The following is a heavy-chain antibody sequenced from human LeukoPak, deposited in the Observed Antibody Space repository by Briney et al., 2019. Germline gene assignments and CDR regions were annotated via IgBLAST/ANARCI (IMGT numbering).Heavy chain of an antibody. CDR1: GYTFTGYY. Sequence: TGGSLRLSCAASGYTFTGYYMHWVRQAPGQGLEWMGWINPNSGDTTFAQKFQGRVTMTRDTSISTVFMELSRLRSDDTAVYYCAKAPVGWLRPLDYWGQGTLVTVSS. J-gene: IGHJ4*02. CDR3: AKAPVGWLRPLDY. D-gene: IGHD5-12*01. V-gene: IGHV1-2*02. CDR2: INPNSGDT.